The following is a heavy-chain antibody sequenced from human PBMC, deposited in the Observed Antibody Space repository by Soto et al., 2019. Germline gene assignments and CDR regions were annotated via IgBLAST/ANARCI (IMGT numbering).Heavy chain of an antibody. CDR1: GGTFGSNA. Sequence: ASVKVSCKASGGTFGSNAISWVRQAPGQGLEWMGGIIPIFGTTNNAQKFQGRVTITADESTNTAYMELSSLRSEDTAIYYCARGGYTFGPGAVSGAFDIWGQGTVVTVSS. CDR2: IIPIFGTT. CDR3: ARGGYTFGPGAVSGAFDI. D-gene: IGHD4-4*01. J-gene: IGHJ3*02. V-gene: IGHV1-69*13.